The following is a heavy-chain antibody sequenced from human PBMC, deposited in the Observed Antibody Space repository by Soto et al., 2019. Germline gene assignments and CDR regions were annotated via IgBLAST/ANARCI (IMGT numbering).Heavy chain of an antibody. CDR1: GYTFTSYD. D-gene: IGHD4-17*01. V-gene: IGHV1-8*01. Sequence: QVQLVQSGAEVKKPGASVKVSCKASGYTFTSYDINWVRQATGQGLEWMGWMNPNSGNTGYAQKFQGRATMTRNTSKSTANRELSGLRAEDTAVDYCARTLYGDNVDYWGQGTLVTVSS. CDR3: ARTLYGDNVDY. CDR2: MNPNSGNT. J-gene: IGHJ4*02.